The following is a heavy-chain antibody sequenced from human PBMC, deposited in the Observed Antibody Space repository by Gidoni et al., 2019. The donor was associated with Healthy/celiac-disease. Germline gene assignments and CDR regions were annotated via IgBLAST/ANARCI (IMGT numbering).Heavy chain of an antibody. J-gene: IGHJ6*02. CDR3: ARERYRGYPSKFANYYGMDV. CDR2: IYSGGST. D-gene: IGHD4-4*01. Sequence: EVQLVESGGGLVQPGGSLRLSCAASGFTVSSNYISWVRQAPGKGLEWVSVIYSGGSTYYADSVKGRFTISRDNAKNTLYLQMNSLRAEDTAVYYCARERYRGYPSKFANYYGMDVWGQGTTVTVSS. CDR1: GFTVSSNY. V-gene: IGHV3-66*01.